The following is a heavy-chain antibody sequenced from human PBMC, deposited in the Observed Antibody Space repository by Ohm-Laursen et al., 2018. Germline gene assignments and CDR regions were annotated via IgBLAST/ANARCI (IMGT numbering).Heavy chain of an antibody. CDR2: IKEDGSAK. J-gene: IGHJ4*02. V-gene: IGHV3-7*01. CDR1: GFTFSSYW. CDR3: ARDRGQRSGIDY. Sequence: SLRLSCAASGFTFSSYWMFWVRQAPGKGLEWVANIKEDGSAKNYVDSVKGRFTISRDNAKLSIYLEMNSLRAKDTAVYYCARDRGQRSGIDYWGQGTLVTVSS. D-gene: IGHD5-12*01.